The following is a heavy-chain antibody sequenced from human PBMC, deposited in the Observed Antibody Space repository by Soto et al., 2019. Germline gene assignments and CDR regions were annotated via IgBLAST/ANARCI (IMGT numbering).Heavy chain of an antibody. J-gene: IGHJ5*02. CDR1: GYTFTTYG. D-gene: IGHD3-9*01. V-gene: IGHV1-18*01. Sequence: QVQLVQSGAEVMKPGASVKVSCKASGYTFTTYGISWVRQDPGQGLEWMGWISAYNGNTKYAQKFQGRVTMTTDTSTNTAYRELRSLRSDDTAVYYCARGRGITIFRSEFDPWGQGPLVNVSS. CDR3: ARGRGITIFRSEFDP. CDR2: ISAYNGNT.